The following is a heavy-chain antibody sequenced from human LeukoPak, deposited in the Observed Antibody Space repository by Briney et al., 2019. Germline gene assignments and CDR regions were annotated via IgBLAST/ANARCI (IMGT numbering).Heavy chain of an antibody. CDR1: GGSISSSSYY. J-gene: IGHJ4*02. D-gene: IGHD6-13*01. CDR2: IYYSGST. V-gene: IGHV4-39*01. Sequence: NPSETLSLTCTVSGGSISSSSYYWGWIRQPPGKGLEWIGSIYYSGSTYYNPSLKSRVTISVDTSKNQFSLKLSSVTAADTAVYYCARGGEAAGDYWGQGTLVTVSS. CDR3: ARGGEAAGDY.